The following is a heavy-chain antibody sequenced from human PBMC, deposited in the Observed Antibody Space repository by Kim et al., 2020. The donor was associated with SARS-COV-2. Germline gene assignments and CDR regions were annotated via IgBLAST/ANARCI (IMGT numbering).Heavy chain of an antibody. Sequence: SETLSLTCTVSGDSVNSFSHYWSWIRQPPGKGLEWIGYIYDSGSTNYSPSLKSRVTISVGTSKTQFSLKLSSVTAADTAVYYCARSRDSSGYYRSMDVWG. V-gene: IGHV4-61*01. D-gene: IGHD3-22*01. CDR2: IYDSGST. CDR3: ARSRDSSGYYRSMDV. CDR1: GDSVNSFSHY. J-gene: IGHJ6*01.